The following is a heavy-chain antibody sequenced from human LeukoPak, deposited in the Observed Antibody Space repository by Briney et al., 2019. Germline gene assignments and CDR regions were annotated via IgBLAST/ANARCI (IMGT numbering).Heavy chain of an antibody. Sequence: KPGGSLRLSCAASGFTFSNYAMNWVRQAPGKGLEWIGNIYYTGSTYYNPSLKSRVTISVDTSKNQFSLKLSAVTAADTAVYYCSSVRRGFGESSKYYSYYYMDVWGNGTTVTISS. J-gene: IGHJ6*03. CDR3: SSVRRGFGESSKYYSYYYMDV. CDR2: IYYTGST. V-gene: IGHV4-39*01. D-gene: IGHD3-10*01. CDR1: GFTFSNYA.